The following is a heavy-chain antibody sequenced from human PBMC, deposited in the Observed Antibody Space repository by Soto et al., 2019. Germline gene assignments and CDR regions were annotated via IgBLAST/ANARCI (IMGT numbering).Heavy chain of an antibody. CDR3: AREPVEPDYAMEV. CDR1: GFDLSSYG. CDR2: LGFDGGAR. Sequence: GPLRLPCEPFGFDLSSYGMHWVRHTPAKGLEWVAVLGFDGGARYYADPVKGRFTIYRGNSKKMLYLQVGSLRADDTALDYCAREPVEPDYAMEVGGRGTAVTVS. J-gene: IGHJ6*04. D-gene: IGHD1-1*01. V-gene: IGHV3-33*01.